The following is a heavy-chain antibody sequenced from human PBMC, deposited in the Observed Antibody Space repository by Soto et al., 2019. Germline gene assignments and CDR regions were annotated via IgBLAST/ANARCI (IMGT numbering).Heavy chain of an antibody. V-gene: IGHV3-73*01. CDR1: GFSLPASA. Sequence: GVSLSLSCAASGFSLPASALHRVPNPFGKGLEWVGPIRSKSNNYATAYAGSVKGRFTISRDDSKNTAYLQMNSLKSEVTAIYYCSRLVGATSSFDYWGQVTPVTVPQ. CDR2: IRSKSNNYAT. J-gene: IGHJ4*02. D-gene: IGHD1-26*01. CDR3: SRLVGATSSFDY.